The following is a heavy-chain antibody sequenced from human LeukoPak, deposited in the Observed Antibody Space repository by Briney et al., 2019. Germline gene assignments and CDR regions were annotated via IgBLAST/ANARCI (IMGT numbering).Heavy chain of an antibody. CDR2: ISYDGSNK. CDR3: AREYFPDTAMVTVYMDV. V-gene: IGHV3-30*03. Sequence: PGGSLRLSCAASGFTVSSNYMSWVRQAPGKGLEWVSVISYDGSNKYYADSVKGRFTISRDNAKNSLYLQMNSLRAEDTAVYYCAREYFPDTAMVTVYMDVWGKGTTVTVSS. J-gene: IGHJ6*03. D-gene: IGHD5-18*01. CDR1: GFTVSSNY.